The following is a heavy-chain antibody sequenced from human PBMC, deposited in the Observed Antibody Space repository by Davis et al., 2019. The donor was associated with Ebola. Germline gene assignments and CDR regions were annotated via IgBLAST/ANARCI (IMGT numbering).Heavy chain of an antibody. D-gene: IGHD1-1*01. CDR2: ISAYNGNT. CDR1: GYTFTSYG. Sequence: ASVKVSCKASGYTFTSYGISWVRQAPGQGLEWMGWISAYNGNTNYAQNVQGRVIMTSDTATTTAYMEVGSLKSDDTAVYYCARAQFPTTSDHWGQGTLVTVSS. CDR3: ARAQFPTTSDH. J-gene: IGHJ4*02. V-gene: IGHV1-18*04.